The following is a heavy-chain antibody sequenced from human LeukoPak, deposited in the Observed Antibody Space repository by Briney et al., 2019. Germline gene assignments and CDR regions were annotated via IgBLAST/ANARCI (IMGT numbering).Heavy chain of an antibody. CDR3: ARDSAVANYAADY. CDR1: GFTFSNHW. CDR2: INQNGHDK. V-gene: IGHV3-7*01. J-gene: IGHJ4*01. D-gene: IGHD3-16*01. Sequence: GGSLRLSCAASGFTFSNHWMSWVRQAPGKGLEWVAHINQNGHDKYYVDSVKGRFTISRDNAKNSLHLQMESLRAEDTAVYYCARDSAVANYAADYWGQGTLVTVSS.